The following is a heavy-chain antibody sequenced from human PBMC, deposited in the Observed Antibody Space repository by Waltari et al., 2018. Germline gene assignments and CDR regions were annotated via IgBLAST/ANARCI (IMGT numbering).Heavy chain of an antibody. CDR1: GFSLSTTGVG. CDR3: ARIAAAGTLVLWFDP. D-gene: IGHD6-13*01. Sequence: QITLNESGPTLVKPTQTHTLTRTFSGFSLSTTGVGVVWIRHPPGKALEWLALIYWNDDKRYSPSLKSRLTITKDTSKNQVVLTMTNMDPVDTATYYCARIAAAGTLVLWFDPWGQGTLVTVSS. CDR2: IYWNDDK. V-gene: IGHV2-5*01. J-gene: IGHJ5*02.